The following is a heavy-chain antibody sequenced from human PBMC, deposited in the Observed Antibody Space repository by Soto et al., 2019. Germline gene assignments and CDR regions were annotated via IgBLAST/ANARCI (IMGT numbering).Heavy chain of an antibody. J-gene: IGHJ6*02. Sequence: TSETLSLTCTVSGGYISSYYWGWFRQPPGKGLEWIGIISYSGTTSYSPSLKSRVAISLDTSKNQFSLSLSSVTAADTAVYYCARRYGTSMDVWGQGTTVTVSS. CDR2: ISYSGTT. D-gene: IGHD5-18*01. CDR3: ARRYGTSMDV. V-gene: IGHV4-59*08. CDR1: GGYISSYY.